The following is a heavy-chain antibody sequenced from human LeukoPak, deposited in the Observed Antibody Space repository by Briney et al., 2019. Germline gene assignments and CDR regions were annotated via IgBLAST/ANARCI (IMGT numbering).Heavy chain of an antibody. CDR1: GSRFTSYW. CDR3: ARLEWELRPLDY. J-gene: IGHJ4*02. CDR2: IYPGDSDT. Sequence: GESLKISCQGSGSRFTSYWIGWVRQLPGKGLEWMGIIYPGDSDTRYSPSFQGQVTISADKSISTAYLQWSSLKASDTAMYYCARLEWELRPLDYWGQGTLVTVSS. D-gene: IGHD1-26*01. V-gene: IGHV5-51*01.